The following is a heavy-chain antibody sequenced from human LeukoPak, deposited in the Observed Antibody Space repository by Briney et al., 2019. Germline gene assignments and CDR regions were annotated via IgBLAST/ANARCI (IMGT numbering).Heavy chain of an antibody. CDR2: IYHSGST. Sequence: SETLSLTCAVSGGSISSSGYSWSWIRQPPGKGLEWIGYIYHSGSTYYNPSLKSRVTISVDRSKNQFSLKLSSVTAADTAVYYCARGGSYYYYGMDVWGQGTTVTVSS. CDR1: GGSISSSGYS. D-gene: IGHD1-26*01. J-gene: IGHJ6*02. CDR3: ARGGSYYYYGMDV. V-gene: IGHV4-30-2*01.